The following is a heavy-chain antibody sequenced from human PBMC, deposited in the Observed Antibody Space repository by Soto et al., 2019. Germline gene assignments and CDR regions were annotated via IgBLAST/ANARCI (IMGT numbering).Heavy chain of an antibody. CDR1: GGSISSGGYS. V-gene: IGHV4-30-2*01. Sequence: PSETLSLTCAVSGGSISSGGYSWSWIRQPPGKGLEWIGYIYHSGSTYYNPSLKSRVTISVDRSKNQFSLKLSSVTAADTAAYYCASLGWGGDYYYYGMDVWGQGTTVTVSS. CDR3: ASLGWGGDYYYYGMDV. D-gene: IGHD3-16*01. CDR2: IYHSGST. J-gene: IGHJ6*02.